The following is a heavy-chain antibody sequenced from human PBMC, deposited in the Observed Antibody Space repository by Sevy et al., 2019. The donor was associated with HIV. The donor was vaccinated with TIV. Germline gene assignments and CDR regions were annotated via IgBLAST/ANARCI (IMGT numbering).Heavy chain of an antibody. J-gene: IGHJ6*02. CDR3: ARGDGERFLEWLLHDYGMDV. CDR1: GYTFTSYD. Sequence: ASVKVSCKASGYTFTSYDINWVRQATGQGLEWMGWMNPNSGNTGYAQKFQGRVTMTRNTSISTAYMELSSLRSEDTAVYYCARGDGERFLEWLLHDYGMDVWGQGTTVTVSS. V-gene: IGHV1-8*01. CDR2: MNPNSGNT. D-gene: IGHD3-3*01.